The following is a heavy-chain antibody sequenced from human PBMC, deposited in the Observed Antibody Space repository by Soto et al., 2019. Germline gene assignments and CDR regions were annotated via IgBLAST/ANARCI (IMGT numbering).Heavy chain of an antibody. CDR1: GYALTIYA. CDR2: INAGNGNT. J-gene: IGHJ6*02. CDR3: ARDLTYSSPDKYYYYYYGMDF. D-gene: IGHD6-13*01. Sequence: SVKVSCKASGYALTIYAMHWVRQAPGQRLEWVGWINAGNGNTKYSQKFQGRVTITRDTSASTAYMELSSLRSEDTAVYYCARDLTYSSPDKYYYYYYGMDFWGQGTTVTVSS. V-gene: IGHV1-3*01.